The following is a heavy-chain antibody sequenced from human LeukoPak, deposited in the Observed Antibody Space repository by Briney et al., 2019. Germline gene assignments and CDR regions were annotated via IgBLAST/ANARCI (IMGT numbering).Heavy chain of an antibody. CDR1: GDSISTYY. V-gene: IGHV4-59*08. J-gene: IGHJ4*02. D-gene: IGHD3-16*01. Sequence: SETLSLTCTVSGDSISTYYWSWIRQPPGKGLEWIGYIHYSGSTNYNPSRRSRVTISVDTSKNQLSLKLSSATGADTGVYFCARRAINSVMFDYWGQGTLVTVSS. CDR3: ARRAINSVMFDY. CDR2: IHYSGST.